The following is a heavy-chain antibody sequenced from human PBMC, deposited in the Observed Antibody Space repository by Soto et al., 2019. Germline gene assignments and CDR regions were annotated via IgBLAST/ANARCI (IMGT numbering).Heavy chain of an antibody. V-gene: IGHV3-33*01. J-gene: IGHJ3*02. CDR1: GFTFSTYG. Sequence: GGSLRLSCAASGFTFSTYGMHWVRQAPGKGLEWVTAIWNDGINKYYTDSVKGRFTISRDNSKNTLYLQMNSLRAEDTAVYYCARGLSRSWYHDAFDIWGQGTMVTVSS. CDR2: IWNDGINK. D-gene: IGHD6-13*01. CDR3: ARGLSRSWYHDAFDI.